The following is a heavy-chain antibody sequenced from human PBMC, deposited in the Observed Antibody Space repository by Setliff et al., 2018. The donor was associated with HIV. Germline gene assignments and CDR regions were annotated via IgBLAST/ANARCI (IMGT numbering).Heavy chain of an antibody. V-gene: IGHV4-39*07. D-gene: IGHD6-13*01. CDR1: DGSITSTSYY. J-gene: IGHJ5*02. CDR2: VYNSGRT. CDR3: ARDTQAAGTGWFDP. Sequence: LSLTCSVSDGSITSTSYYWGWIRQSPGRGLEWIGSVYNSGRTYYNPSLKSRVTISLDTSKNQFSLKLSSVTAADTAVYYCARDTQAAGTGWFDPWGQGTLVTVSS.